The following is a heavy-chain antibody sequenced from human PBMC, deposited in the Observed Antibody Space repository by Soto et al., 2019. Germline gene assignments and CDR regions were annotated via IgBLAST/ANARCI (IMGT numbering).Heavy chain of an antibody. CDR2: IIPILGIA. D-gene: IGHD2-15*01. J-gene: IGHJ4*02. CDR1: GGTFSSYT. CDR3: ARDGAYGGYLDY. Sequence: QVQLVQSGAEVKKPGSSVKVSCKASGGTFSSYTISWVRQAPGQGLEWMGRIIPILGIANYAQKFQGRVTITADKSTITAYMELSSLRSEDTAVYYCARDGAYGGYLDYWGQGTLVTVSS. V-gene: IGHV1-69*08.